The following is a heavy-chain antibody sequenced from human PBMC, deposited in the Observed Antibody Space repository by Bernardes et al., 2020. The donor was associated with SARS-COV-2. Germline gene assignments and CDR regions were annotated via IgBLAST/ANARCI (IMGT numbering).Heavy chain of an antibody. D-gene: IGHD2-21*02. CDR2: VNSAGTT. Sequence: GGSLRLSCAASGFTFSNYAMSWFRQTPGKGLEWISPVNSAGTTYYADSVRGRFTAARDNSKNTLYLQMSSLRSEDTAVYYCARVVSGPHVGADAFAVWGRGTTVTVSS. V-gene: IGHV3-23*01. CDR3: ARVVSGPHVGADAFAV. J-gene: IGHJ3*01. CDR1: GFTFSNYA.